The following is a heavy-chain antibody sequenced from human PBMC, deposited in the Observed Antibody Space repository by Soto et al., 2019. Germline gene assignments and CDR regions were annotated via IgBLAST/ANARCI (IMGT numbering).Heavy chain of an antibody. CDR3: AKDGRGKIYYHYMDV. V-gene: IGHV3-23*01. J-gene: IGHJ6*03. CDR2: ISAGAAAT. D-gene: IGHD1-1*01. CDR1: GFTFNDHA. Sequence: EEQLLESGGGLIQPGGSLRLSCAASGFTFNDHAMTWVRQAPGEGLEWVSTISAGAAATFYADSVKGRFTISRDDSRSTLFLQMTSLRAEDTAVYYCAKDGRGKIYYHYMDVWGKGTTVTVSS.